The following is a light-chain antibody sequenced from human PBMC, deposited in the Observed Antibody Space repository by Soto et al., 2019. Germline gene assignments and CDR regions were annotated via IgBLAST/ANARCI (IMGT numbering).Light chain of an antibody. CDR1: QGIRND. V-gene: IGKV1-6*01. CDR2: AAS. Sequence: ATQMTQSPSSLSASVGDRVTITCGASQGIRNDLGWYQQKPGKAPKLLIYAASILQSGVPSRFSGSGSGTDFTLTITSLQPEDFATYYCLQDYTYPLTFGGGTKVEIK. CDR3: LQDYTYPLT. J-gene: IGKJ4*01.